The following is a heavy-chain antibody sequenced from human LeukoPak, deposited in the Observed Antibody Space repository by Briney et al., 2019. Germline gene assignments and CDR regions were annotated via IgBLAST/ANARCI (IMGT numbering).Heavy chain of an antibody. CDR3: ARDLGDILTGYPYYYYYMDV. CDR1: GDTFTSYY. CDR2: INPSGGST. V-gene: IGHV1-46*01. J-gene: IGHJ6*03. Sequence: ASVKVSCKASGDTFTSYYMHWVRQTPGQGLEWMGIINPSGGSTSYAQKFQGRVTMTRDTSTSTVYMELSSLRSEDTAVYYCARDLGDILTGYPYYYYYMDVWGKGTTVTVSS. D-gene: IGHD3-9*01.